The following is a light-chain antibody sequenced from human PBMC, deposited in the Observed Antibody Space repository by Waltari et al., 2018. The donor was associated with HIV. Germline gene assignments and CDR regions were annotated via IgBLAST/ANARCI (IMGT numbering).Light chain of an antibody. J-gene: IGLJ3*02. CDR1: NIGSKS. CDR2: DDN. CDR3: QVWDTTTDQWV. V-gene: IGLV3-21*02. Sequence: DPGETARITCGGTNIGSKSVQWYQQKPGQAPVLVIYDDNDRPSGIPERFSGSSSGNTATLTISRVEAGDEADYYCQVWDTTTDQWVFGGGTELAVL.